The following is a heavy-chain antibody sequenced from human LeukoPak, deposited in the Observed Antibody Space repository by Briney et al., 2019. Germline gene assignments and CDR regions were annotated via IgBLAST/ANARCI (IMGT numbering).Heavy chain of an antibody. D-gene: IGHD3-22*01. CDR2: ISSSSSYI. CDR3: ARDILYYYDSSGYSDY. Sequence: GGSLRLSCAASGFTFSRYSMNWVRQAPGKGLEWVSSISSSSSYIYYADSVKGRFTISRDNAKNSLYLQMNSLRAEDTAVYYCARDILYYYDSSGYSDYWGQGTLVTVSS. V-gene: IGHV3-21*01. CDR1: GFTFSRYS. J-gene: IGHJ4*02.